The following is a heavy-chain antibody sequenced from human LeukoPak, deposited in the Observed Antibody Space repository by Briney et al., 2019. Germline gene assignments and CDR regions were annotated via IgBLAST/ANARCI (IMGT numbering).Heavy chain of an antibody. CDR1: GGSFSGYY. CDR2: INHSGST. V-gene: IGHV4-34*01. J-gene: IGHJ4*02. D-gene: IGHD2-2*01. CDR3: ARGRSSSTSHNGGSDY. Sequence: PSETLSLTCAVYGGSFSGYYWSWIRQPRGKGLEWIGEINHSGSTNYNPSLKSRVTISVDTSKNQFSLKLSSVTAADTAVYYCARGRSSSTSHNGGSDYWGQGTLVTVSS.